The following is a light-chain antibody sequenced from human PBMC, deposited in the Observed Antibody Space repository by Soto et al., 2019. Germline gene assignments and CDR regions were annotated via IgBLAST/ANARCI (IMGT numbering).Light chain of an antibody. CDR2: EVN. CDR1: SSDVGDYNF. J-gene: IGLJ2*01. Sequence: QSALTQPPSASGSPGQSVTISCTGTSSDVGDYNFVSWYQQYPGKAPKLMIYEVNKRPSGVPDRFSGSKSGNTASLTVSGLQPEDEADYYCSSYGGSDYLLFGGGTKLTVL. CDR3: SSYGGSDYLL. V-gene: IGLV2-8*01.